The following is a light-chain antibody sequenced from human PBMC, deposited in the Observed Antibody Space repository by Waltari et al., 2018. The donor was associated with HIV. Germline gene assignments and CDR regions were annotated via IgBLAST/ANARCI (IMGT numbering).Light chain of an antibody. CDR1: SSNIGSHF. Sequence: QSVLTQPPSASGTPGQRVTISCSGGSSNIGSHFVYWYQQVAGTTPKLLSFRNNKRPSGVPDRLSGSKSGTSASRSISGLLPEDEADYYCATWDDSSSGSWVFGGGTKVTVL. J-gene: IGLJ3*02. V-gene: IGLV1-47*01. CDR3: ATWDDSSSGSWV. CDR2: RNN.